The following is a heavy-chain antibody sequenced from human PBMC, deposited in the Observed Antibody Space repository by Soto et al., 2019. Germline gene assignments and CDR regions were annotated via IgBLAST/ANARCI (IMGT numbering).Heavy chain of an antibody. V-gene: IGHV1-2*02. CDR2: INPTSGGT. CDR3: ARDPDYGDYWGYFFDS. D-gene: IGHD4-17*01. Sequence: QVQLVQSGAEVKKPGASVKVSCKTSGYTFAAYCIHWIRQAPGQGLEWMGWINPTSGGTAYAQNFQDRVTMTRDTSISTAYMELRRLNSDDTAVYYCARDPDYGDYWGYFFDSWGQGTPVTVSS. J-gene: IGHJ4*02. CDR1: GYTFAAYC.